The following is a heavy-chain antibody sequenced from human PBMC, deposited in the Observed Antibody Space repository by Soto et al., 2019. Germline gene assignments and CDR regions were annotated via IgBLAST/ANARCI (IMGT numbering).Heavy chain of an antibody. CDR3: AKVPSYGHTWRFDY. V-gene: IGHV3-23*05. D-gene: IGHD3-10*01. J-gene: IGHJ4*02. CDR2: IRANGTRT. CDR1: GFTFSSYA. Sequence: SGGSLRLSCAASGFTFSSYALSWVRQAPGKGLEWVASIRANGTRTYYADSVKGRFTISRDNSKDTLYLQMNSLRADDTAVYYCAKVPSYGHTWRFDYWGQGTLVTVSS.